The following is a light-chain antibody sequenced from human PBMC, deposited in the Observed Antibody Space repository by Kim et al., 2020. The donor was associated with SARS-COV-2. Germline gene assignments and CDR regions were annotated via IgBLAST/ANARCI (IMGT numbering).Light chain of an antibody. CDR1: TSNIGTNA. J-gene: IGLJ2*01. CDR2: YDD. Sequence: QSVLTQPSSVSAAPGQRVTISCSGSTSNIGTNAVNWYQQLTGKAPKLLIYYDDLLPSGVSDRFSGSKSGTSASLAISGLQSEDEAHFYCAGWDDSLNAVVFGGGTQLTVL. CDR3: AGWDDSLNAVV. V-gene: IGLV1-36*01.